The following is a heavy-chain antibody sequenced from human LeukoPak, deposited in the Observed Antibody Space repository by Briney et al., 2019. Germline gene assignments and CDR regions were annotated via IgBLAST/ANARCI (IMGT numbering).Heavy chain of an antibody. Sequence: PGGSLRLSCEAYGFTFSNYAMNWVRQAPGKGLEWVSSISRSSVYIYYADSVKGRFTVSRDNAKSSVFLELSSLSAEDTAVYYCARGRGMGGDRWGHGSLVTVSS. CDR2: ISRSSVYI. J-gene: IGHJ4*01. CDR1: GFTFSNYA. CDR3: ARGRGMGGDR. D-gene: IGHD2-21*01. V-gene: IGHV3-21*01.